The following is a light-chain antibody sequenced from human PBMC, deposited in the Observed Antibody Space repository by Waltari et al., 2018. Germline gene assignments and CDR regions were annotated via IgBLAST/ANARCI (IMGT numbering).Light chain of an antibody. Sequence: IQLTQSPSSPSASVGDRVTITCRASQGISSYLAWYQQKPGKAPKLLIYAASTLQSGVPSRFSGSGSGSDFTLTISSLQPEDFAIYFCQQFNSHPYTFGQGTKLEI. CDR1: QGISSY. J-gene: IGKJ2*01. CDR2: AAS. V-gene: IGKV1-9*01. CDR3: QQFNSHPYT.